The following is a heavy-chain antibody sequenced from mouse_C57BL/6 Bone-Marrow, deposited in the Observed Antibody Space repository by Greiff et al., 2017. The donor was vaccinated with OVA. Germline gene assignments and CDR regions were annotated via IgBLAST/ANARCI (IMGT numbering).Heavy chain of an antibody. J-gene: IGHJ1*03. CDR2: IDPETGGT. D-gene: IGHD1-1*01. V-gene: IGHV1-15*01. CDR1: GYTFTDYE. CDR3: TNNGSFYWYFDV. Sequence: QVQLQQSGAELVRPGASVTLSCKASGYTFTDYEMHWVKQTPVHGLEWIGAIDPETGGTAYNQKFKGKAILTADKSSSTAYIKLRSLTYEDSAVYCGTNNGSFYWYFDVWGTGTTVTVSS.